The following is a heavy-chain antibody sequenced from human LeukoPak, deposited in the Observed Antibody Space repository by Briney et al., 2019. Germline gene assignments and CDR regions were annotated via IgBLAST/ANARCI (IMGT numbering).Heavy chain of an antibody. J-gene: IGHJ5*02. D-gene: IGHD3-3*01. Sequence: GGSLRLSCAASGFTFSSYAMSWVRQAPGKGLEWVANIRQDGGKKYYVDSVKGRFTISRDNAKNSLYLQMNSLRTEDTAVYYCARGGYDFWSGSNWFDPWGQGTLVTVSS. V-gene: IGHV3-7*01. CDR2: IRQDGGKK. CDR3: ARGGYDFWSGSNWFDP. CDR1: GFTFSSYA.